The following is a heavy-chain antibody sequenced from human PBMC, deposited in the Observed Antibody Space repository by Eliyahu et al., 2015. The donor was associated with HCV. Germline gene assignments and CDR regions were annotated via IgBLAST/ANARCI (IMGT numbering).Heavy chain of an antibody. CDR3: ASGGGGXAVTGTGGWFDP. D-gene: IGHD6-19*01. CDR1: GGSXXTYY. J-gene: IGHJ5*02. CDR2: IHXSGST. V-gene: IGHV4-59*01. Sequence: QVQLQXSGPGLVKPSETLSLTCTXSGGSXXTYYWSWIRQPPGKGLEWIGYIHXSGSTNYNPSLKSRVTISLDTSKNQFSLNLTSVTAADTAMYYCASGGGGXAVTGTGGWFDPWGQGTLVTVSS.